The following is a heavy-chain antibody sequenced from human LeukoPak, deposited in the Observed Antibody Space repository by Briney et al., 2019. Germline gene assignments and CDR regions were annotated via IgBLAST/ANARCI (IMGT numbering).Heavy chain of an antibody. J-gene: IGHJ5*02. CDR1: GFTVSSNY. CDR3: ARGGYSRQLQP. D-gene: IGHD6-13*01. V-gene: IGHV3-53*01. CDR2: IYSGGST. Sequence: GGSLRLSCAASGFTVSSNYMSWVRQAPGKGLEWVSVIYSGGSTYYADSVKGRFTISRVNSKNTLYLQMNSLRAEDTAVYYCARGGYSRQLQPWGQGTLVTVSS.